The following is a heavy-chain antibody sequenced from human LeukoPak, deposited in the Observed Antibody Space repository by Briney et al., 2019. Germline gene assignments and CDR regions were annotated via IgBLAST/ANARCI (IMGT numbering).Heavy chain of an antibody. J-gene: IGHJ4*02. CDR3: AKRGSYFGGFDY. D-gene: IGHD3-10*01. V-gene: IGHV3-33*06. CDR2: IWYDGSNK. Sequence: PGRSLRLSCAASGFTFSSYGMHWVRQAPGKGLEWVAVIWYDGSNKYYADSVKGRFTISRDNSKNTLYLQMNGLRVEDTAIYYCAKRGSYFGGFDYWGQGTLLTVPS. CDR1: GFTFSSYG.